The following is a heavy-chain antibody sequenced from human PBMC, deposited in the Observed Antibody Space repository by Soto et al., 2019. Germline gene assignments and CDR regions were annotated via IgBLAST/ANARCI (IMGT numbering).Heavy chain of an antibody. V-gene: IGHV1-69*01. Sequence: SLKGSCNPDGASIKTYTLSWGLQASGQGLXXMLGIIPLFGTSNYAQKFQGRVRITADESTSTAYMKLSSLRSAAPAVYYCERSSAYIVVRKHTGNQGYYGMDVWGQGTTVTV. J-gene: IGHJ6*02. CDR1: GASIKTYT. D-gene: IGHD2-2*01. CDR3: ERSSAYIVVRKHTGNQGYYGMDV. CDR2: IIPLFGTS.